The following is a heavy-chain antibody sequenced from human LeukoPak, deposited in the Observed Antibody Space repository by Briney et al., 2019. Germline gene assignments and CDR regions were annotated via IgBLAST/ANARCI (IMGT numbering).Heavy chain of an antibody. V-gene: IGHV1-24*01. J-gene: IGHJ5*02. D-gene: IGHD3-3*01. CDR1: GYTLTELS. CDR3: ATFRITIFGVVSNWFDP. Sequence: ASVKVSCKVSGYTLTELSMHWVRQAPGKGLEWMGGFDPEDGETIYAQKFQGRVTMTEDTSTDTAYMELSSLRSVDTAVYYCATFRITIFGVVSNWFDPWGQGTLVTVSS. CDR2: FDPEDGET.